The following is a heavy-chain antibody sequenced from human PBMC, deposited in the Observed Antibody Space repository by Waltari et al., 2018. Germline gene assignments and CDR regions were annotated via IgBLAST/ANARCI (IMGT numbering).Heavy chain of an antibody. CDR1: GFTFSSHW. CDR2: ITTDETNT. V-gene: IGHV3-74*03. D-gene: IGHD3-10*01. CDR3: ARDRGTATPLDP. Sequence: EVQVVESGGGLVQPGGSLRLSCVASGFTFSSHWMHWVRQVSGKGLEWVSRITTDETNTADADAVKGRFTVSRDNAKNTVYLQMTSVRAEDTGIYYCARDRGTATPLDPWGQGTVVTVSS. J-gene: IGHJ5*02.